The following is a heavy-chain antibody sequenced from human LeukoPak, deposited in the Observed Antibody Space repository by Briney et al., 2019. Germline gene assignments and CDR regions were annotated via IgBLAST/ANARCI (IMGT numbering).Heavy chain of an antibody. CDR3: TRDPIPVGATAEGY. D-gene: IGHD1-26*01. CDR2: IRSKAYGGTT. V-gene: IGHV3-49*04. Sequence: PGGSLRLSCTASGFTFGDYAMSWVRQAPGKGLEWVGFIRSKAYGGTTEYAASVKGRFTISRDDSKSIAYLQMNSLKTEDTAVYYCTRDPIPVGATAEGYWGQGTLVTVSS. J-gene: IGHJ4*02. CDR1: GFTFGDYA.